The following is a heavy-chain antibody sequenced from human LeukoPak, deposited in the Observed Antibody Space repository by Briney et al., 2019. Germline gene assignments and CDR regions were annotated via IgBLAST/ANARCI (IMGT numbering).Heavy chain of an antibody. CDR1: GYSLTSYW. CDR3: ARHGYYGSGSYYSFDY. V-gene: IGHV5-10-1*01. D-gene: IGHD3-10*01. Sequence: GESLKISCKGSGYSLTSYWISWVRQMPGKGLEWMGRIDPSDSYTNYSPSFQGHVTISADKSISTAYLQWSSLKASDTAMYYCARHGYYGSGSYYSFDYWGQGTLVTVSP. CDR2: IDPSDSYT. J-gene: IGHJ4*02.